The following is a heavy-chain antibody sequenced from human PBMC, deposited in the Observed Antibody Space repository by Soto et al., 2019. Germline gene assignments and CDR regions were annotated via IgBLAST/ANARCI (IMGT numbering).Heavy chain of an antibody. CDR3: ARDTDGLHY. CDR1: GFTFSSYA. J-gene: IGHJ4*02. V-gene: IGHV3-23*01. Sequence: GGSLRLSCAASGFTFSSYAMSWVRQAPGKGLEWVSGISGSGGITDYADSVKGRFTVSRDNPKNTLYLQMNSLRAEDTAVYYCARDTDGLHYWGQGTLVTVSS. CDR2: ISGSGGIT.